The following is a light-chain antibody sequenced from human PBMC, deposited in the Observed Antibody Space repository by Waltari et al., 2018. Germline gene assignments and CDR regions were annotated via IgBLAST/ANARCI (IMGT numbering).Light chain of an antibody. Sequence: QAALTQPRSVSGSPGQSVTISCTGIGSDIGGYHYVSWYQQHPGTAPKVLIYEVTQRPSGVSDRFSGSKSGNTASLTISGLQAEDEADYYCCSYAGSYIFDLFGSGTKLTVL. CDR1: GSDIGGYHY. CDR2: EVT. J-gene: IGLJ6*01. CDR3: CSYAGSYIFDL. V-gene: IGLV2-11*01.